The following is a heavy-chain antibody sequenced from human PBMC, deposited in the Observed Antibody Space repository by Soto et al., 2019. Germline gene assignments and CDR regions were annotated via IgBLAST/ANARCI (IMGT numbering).Heavy chain of an antibody. V-gene: IGHV4-59*01. J-gene: IGHJ4*02. Sequence: PSETLSLTCTVSGGSISPYYWTWIRQPPGMGLEWLGYIYHSGSTDYNPSLKSRVSMSVDTSKNQLSLRLRSVTAADTAVYFCARVRGTREDFWGQGTLVTVS. CDR2: IYHSGST. D-gene: IGHD1-26*01. CDR1: GGSISPYY. CDR3: ARVRGTREDF.